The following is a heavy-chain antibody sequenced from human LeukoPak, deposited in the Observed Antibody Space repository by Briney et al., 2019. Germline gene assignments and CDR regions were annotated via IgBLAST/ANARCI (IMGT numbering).Heavy chain of an antibody. Sequence: GGSLRLSCEASGFTFSTSWMSWARQAPGKGPECVANINQDGSEKYYVDSVKGRFTISRDNAKNSLYLQMNSLRADDTAVYYCAKDSSVNYWGQGTLVTVSS. J-gene: IGHJ4*02. D-gene: IGHD3-10*01. CDR2: INQDGSEK. V-gene: IGHV3-7*04. CDR1: GFTFSTSW. CDR3: AKDSSVNY.